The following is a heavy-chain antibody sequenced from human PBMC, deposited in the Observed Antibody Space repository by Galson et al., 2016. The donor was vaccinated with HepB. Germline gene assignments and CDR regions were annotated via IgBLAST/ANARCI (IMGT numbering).Heavy chain of an antibody. D-gene: IGHD5-12*01. J-gene: IGHJ3*01. CDR2: VYETGTT. CDR1: DGSIRNSACY. V-gene: IGHV4-39*01. Sequence: SETLSLTCTVSDGSIRNSACYWGWIRQSPGKGLEWIGSVYETGTTHYNPSLESRVTIAVDTSRNQFSLKLTSVTAADTAIYFCARPKTSGYGDAFDFWGQGTMVTVSS. CDR3: ARPKTSGYGDAFDF.